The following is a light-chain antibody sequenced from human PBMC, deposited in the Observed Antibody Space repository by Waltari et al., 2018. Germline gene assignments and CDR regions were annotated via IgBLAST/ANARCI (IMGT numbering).Light chain of an antibody. V-gene: IGKV3-15*01. J-gene: IGKJ1*01. CDR3: QQYADWPPT. CDR1: QSLSSN. CDR2: GAS. Sequence: EIVMTQSPATLSVSHGERATLSCRASQSLSSNLVWYQQKPGQAPSLLIYGASTRATGIPARFSGSGSGTEFTLTISSLQSEDFAVYYCQQYADWPPTFGQGTKVEIK.